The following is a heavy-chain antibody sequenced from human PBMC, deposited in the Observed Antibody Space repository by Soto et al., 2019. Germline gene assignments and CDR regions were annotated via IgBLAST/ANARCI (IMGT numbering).Heavy chain of an antibody. CDR3: AKGRATECPGCTQDY. Sequence: EVQLLESGGGLAQPGGSLRLSCAASAFTFSSYAMSWVRQAPGKGLEWVSAVSGSGDSTYYADSVKGRFTISRDNSKNKLSLHMNSLRTEDTAVYDCAKGRATECPGCTQDYWGQGTLVTVSS. D-gene: IGHD2-2*01. V-gene: IGHV3-23*01. CDR1: AFTFSSYA. J-gene: IGHJ4*02. CDR2: VSGSGDST.